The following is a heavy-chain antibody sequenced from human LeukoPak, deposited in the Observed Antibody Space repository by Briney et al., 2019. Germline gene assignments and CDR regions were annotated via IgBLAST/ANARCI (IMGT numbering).Heavy chain of an antibody. CDR2: IYYSGST. CDR3: ARAGGLVVAGTFDP. D-gene: IGHD6-19*01. CDR1: GGSISSYY. V-gene: IGHV4-59*01. Sequence: SETLSLTCTVSGGSISSYYWSWIRQPPGKGLEWIGYIYYSGSTNYNPSLKSRVTISVDTSRNQFSLKLSSVTAADTAVYYCARAGGLVVAGTFDPWGQGTLVTVSS. J-gene: IGHJ5*02.